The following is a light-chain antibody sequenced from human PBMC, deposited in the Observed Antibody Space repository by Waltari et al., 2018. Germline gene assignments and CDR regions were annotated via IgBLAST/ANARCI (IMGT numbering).Light chain of an antibody. CDR2: DSS. CDR3: QQRINWPLT. J-gene: IGKJ5*01. V-gene: IGKV3-11*01. CDR1: QTVSTY. Sequence: ENVLTQSPATLSLSPGERATLSCRARQTVSTYLAWYQQKPGQAPRILIYDSSNRAAGVPARFSGGGSGTDFTLTISSLDPEDSAVYYCQQRINWPLTFGQGTRLEIK.